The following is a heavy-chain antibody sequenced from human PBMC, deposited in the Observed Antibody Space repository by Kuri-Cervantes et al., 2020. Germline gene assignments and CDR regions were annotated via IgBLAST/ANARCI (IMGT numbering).Heavy chain of an antibody. V-gene: IGHV3-74*01. J-gene: IGHJ6*02. Sequence: GGSLRLSCAASGFTFSSYWMHWVRQAPGKGLVWASRINSDGSSTSYADSVKGRFTISRDNAKNTLYLQMNSLRAEDTAVYYCARERIRTVTYYGMDVWGQGTTVTVSS. CDR1: GFTFSSYW. D-gene: IGHD4-17*01. CDR3: ARERIRTVTYYGMDV. CDR2: INSDGSST.